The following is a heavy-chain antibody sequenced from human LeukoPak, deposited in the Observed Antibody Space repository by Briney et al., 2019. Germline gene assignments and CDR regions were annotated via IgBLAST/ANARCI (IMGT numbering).Heavy chain of an antibody. CDR1: GFTFGDYA. CDR2: IRSKAYGGTT. CDR3: TRDPGDYGDYRGSLSY. D-gene: IGHD4-17*01. J-gene: IGHJ4*02. V-gene: IGHV3-49*03. Sequence: GGSLRLSCTASGFTFGDYAMSWFRQAPGKGLEWVGFIRSKAYGGTTEYAASVKGRFTISRDDSKSIAYLQMNSLKTEDTAVYYCTRDPGDYGDYRGSLSYWGQGTLVTVSS.